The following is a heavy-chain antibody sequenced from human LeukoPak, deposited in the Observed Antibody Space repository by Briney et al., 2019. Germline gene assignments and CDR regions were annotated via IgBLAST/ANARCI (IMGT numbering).Heavy chain of an antibody. CDR2: IYHSGST. V-gene: IGHV4-30-2*01. J-gene: IGHJ3*02. Sequence: SETLSLTCAVSGGSISSGGYSWSWIRQPPGQGLEWIGYIYHSGSTYYNPSLKSRVTISVDRSKNQFSLKLSSVTAADTAVYYCARVAHRNAFDIWGQGTMVTVSS. CDR3: ARVAHRNAFDI. CDR1: GGSISSGGYS. D-gene: IGHD1-14*01.